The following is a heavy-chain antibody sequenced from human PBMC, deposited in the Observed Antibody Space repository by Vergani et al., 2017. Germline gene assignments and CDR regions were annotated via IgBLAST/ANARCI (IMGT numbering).Heavy chain of an antibody. Sequence: QVQLVESGGGVVQPWRSLSLPCAASGFTFSSYAMHWVRQAPGKGMEWVTIISYDGSNKYYADSVKGRFTIYRDKSKNTLYLQMNSLRAEDTAVYYCARGGSGSYYYYFYYMDVWGKGTTVTVSS. D-gene: IGHD1-26*01. CDR2: ISYDGSNK. CDR3: ARGGSGSYYYYFYYMDV. J-gene: IGHJ6*03. V-gene: IGHV3-30-3*01. CDR1: GFTFSSYA.